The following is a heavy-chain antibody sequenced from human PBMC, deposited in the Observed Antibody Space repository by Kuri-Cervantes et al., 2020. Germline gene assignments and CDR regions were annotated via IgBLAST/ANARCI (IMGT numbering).Heavy chain of an antibody. J-gene: IGHJ4*02. D-gene: IGHD5-24*01. CDR2: IYYSGST. V-gene: IGHV4-39*01. Sequence: SETLSLTCTVSGGSISSSSYYWGWIRQPPGKGLEWIGSIYYSGSTYYNPSLKSRVTISVDTSKNQFSLKLSSVTAADTAVYYCARWRGGYGRAFDYWGQGTLVTVSS. CDR1: GGSISSSSYY. CDR3: ARWRGGYGRAFDY.